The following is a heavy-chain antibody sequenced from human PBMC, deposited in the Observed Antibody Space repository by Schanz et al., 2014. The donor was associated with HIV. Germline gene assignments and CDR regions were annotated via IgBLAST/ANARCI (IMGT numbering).Heavy chain of an antibody. CDR1: GFTFSSYA. CDR2: ISYDGSDK. CDR3: AKDQGYDFWSGYYNYYGMDV. V-gene: IGHV3-30*04. D-gene: IGHD3-3*01. Sequence: QVQLVESGGGVVQPGRSLRLSCAASGFTFSSYAMHWVRQAPGKGLEWVAVISYDGSDKYHADSVKGRFTISRDNSKNTLYLQMNSLRAEDTAVYYCAKDQGYDFWSGYYNYYGMDVWGQGTTVTVSS. J-gene: IGHJ6*02.